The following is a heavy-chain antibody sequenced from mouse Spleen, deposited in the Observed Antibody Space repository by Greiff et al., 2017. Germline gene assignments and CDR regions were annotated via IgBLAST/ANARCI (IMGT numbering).Heavy chain of an antibody. J-gene: IGHJ4*01. Sequence: VQLQQPGAELVKPGASVKLSCKASGYTFTSYWMQWVKQRPGQGLEWIGEIDPSDSYTNYNQKFKGKATLTVDTSSSTAYMQLSSLTSEDSAVYYCARSYYYGSSYENAMDYWGQGTSVTVSS. V-gene: IGHV1-50*01. CDR1: GYTFTSYW. D-gene: IGHD1-1*01. CDR3: ARSYYYGSSYENAMDY. CDR2: IDPSDSYT.